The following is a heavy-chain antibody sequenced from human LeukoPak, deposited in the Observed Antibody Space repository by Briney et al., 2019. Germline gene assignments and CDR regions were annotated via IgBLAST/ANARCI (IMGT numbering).Heavy chain of an antibody. J-gene: IGHJ4*02. Sequence: GASVKVSCKASGYIFTGYYMHWVRQAPGQGLEWMGWINPNSGDTNYQGRVTMTRDTSISTAYMELSRLRSDDTAVYYCARGVAGGDYWGQGTLVTVSS. D-gene: IGHD6-19*01. CDR1: GYIFTGYY. CDR3: ARGVAGGDY. CDR2: INPNSGDT. V-gene: IGHV1-2*02.